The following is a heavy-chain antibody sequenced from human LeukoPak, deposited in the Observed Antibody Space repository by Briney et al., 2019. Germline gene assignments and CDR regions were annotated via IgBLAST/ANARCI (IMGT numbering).Heavy chain of an antibody. D-gene: IGHD1-26*01. CDR2: INPTGTGT. Sequence: ASVKVSCKASGYTFTNYYMHWVRQAPGQGLEGMGLINPTGTGTNYAQKFRGRVTMTRDTSTSTAYMELRSLRSDDTAVYYCARGLGGSGSYFLTFDYWGQGTLVTVSS. CDR1: GYTFTNYY. V-gene: IGHV1-46*01. J-gene: IGHJ4*02. CDR3: ARGLGGSGSYFLTFDY.